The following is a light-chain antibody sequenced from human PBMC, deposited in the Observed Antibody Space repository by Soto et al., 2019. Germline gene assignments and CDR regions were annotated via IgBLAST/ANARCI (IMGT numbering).Light chain of an antibody. J-gene: IGKJ4*01. CDR3: QQSNNTPLT. V-gene: IGKV1-39*01. Sequence: DIQMTQSPSSLSASVGDRVTNTCRSSQDIRSYLNWYQHKPGKAPKLLIYAASSLQSGVPSRFSGSGSGTDFTLTISSLQPADFATYYCQQSNNTPLTFGGGTKVDIK. CDR2: AAS. CDR1: QDIRSY.